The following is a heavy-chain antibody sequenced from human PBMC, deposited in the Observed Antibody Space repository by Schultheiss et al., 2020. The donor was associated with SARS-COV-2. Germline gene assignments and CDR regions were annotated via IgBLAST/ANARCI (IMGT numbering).Heavy chain of an antibody. CDR2: ISAYNGNT. D-gene: IGHD4-17*01. V-gene: IGHV1-18*01. CDR3: ASSGSDYGDYVHDI. J-gene: IGHJ3*02. Sequence: ASVKVSCKASGYTFTSYDINWVRQAPGQGLEWMGWISAYNGNTNYAQKLQGRVTMTTDTSTSTAYMELSSLRSEDTAVYYCASSGSDYGDYVHDIWGQGTMVTVSS. CDR1: GYTFTSYD.